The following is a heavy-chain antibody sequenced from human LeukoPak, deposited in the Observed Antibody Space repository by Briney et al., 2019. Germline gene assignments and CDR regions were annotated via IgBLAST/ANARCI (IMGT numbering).Heavy chain of an antibody. CDR3: ARVVRDGVGSYHFDN. J-gene: IGHJ4*02. CDR1: GYTFTSYY. V-gene: IGHV1-46*01. Sequence: GASVKVTCKASGYTFTSYYLHWGRQAPGQGLEWMGLINPSGGSTSYAQKFQGRVTMTRDTSTSTVYTELSSLRSEDTAVYYCARVVRDGVGSYHFDNWGQGTLVSVSS. CDR2: INPSGGST. D-gene: IGHD3-10*01.